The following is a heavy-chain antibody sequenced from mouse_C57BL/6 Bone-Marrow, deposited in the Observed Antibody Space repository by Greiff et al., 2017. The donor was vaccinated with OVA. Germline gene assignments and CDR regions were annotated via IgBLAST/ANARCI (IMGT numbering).Heavy chain of an antibody. J-gene: IGHJ2*01. CDR3: ARHGY. V-gene: IGHV5-6*01. CDR1: GFTFSSYG. Sequence: EVQGVESGGDLVKPGGSLKLSCAASGFTFSSYGMSWVRQTPDKRLEWVATISSGGSYTYYPDSVKGRFTISRDNAKNTLYLQMSSLKSEDTAMYYCARHGYWGQGTTLTVSS. CDR2: ISSGGSYT.